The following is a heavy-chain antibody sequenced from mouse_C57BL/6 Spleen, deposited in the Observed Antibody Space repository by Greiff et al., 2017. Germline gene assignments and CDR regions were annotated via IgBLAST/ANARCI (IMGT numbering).Heavy chain of an antibody. CDR3: ARAFYYGSSYRYFDV. Sequence: VQLQQSGAELVRPGTSVKVSCKASGYAFTNYLIEWVKQRPGQGLEWIGVINPGSGGTNYNEKFKGKATLTADKSSSTAYMQLSSRTSEDAAVYFCARAFYYGSSYRYFDVWGTGTTVTVSS. V-gene: IGHV1-54*01. CDR1: GYAFTNYL. D-gene: IGHD1-1*01. J-gene: IGHJ1*03. CDR2: INPGSGGT.